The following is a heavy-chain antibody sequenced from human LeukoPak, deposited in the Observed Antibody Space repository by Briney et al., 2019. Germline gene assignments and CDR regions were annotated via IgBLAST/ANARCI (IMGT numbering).Heavy chain of an antibody. D-gene: IGHD3-22*01. Sequence: SQTLSLTCTVSGGSISSGDYYWRWLRQPPGKGLEWIGYIYYSGRSYYNPSLKSRVTILVDTCKDQFSLKPSSVTAACTAVYYCARERYYHSSGYYYPRWDNWFDPWGQGTLVTVSA. CDR3: ARERYYHSSGYYYPRWDNWFDP. CDR1: GGSISSGDYY. CDR2: IYYSGRS. J-gene: IGHJ5*02. V-gene: IGHV4-30-4*01.